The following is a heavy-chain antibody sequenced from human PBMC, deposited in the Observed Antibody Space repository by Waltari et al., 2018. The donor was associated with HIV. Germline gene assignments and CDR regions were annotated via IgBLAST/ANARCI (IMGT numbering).Heavy chain of an antibody. V-gene: IGHV4-38-2*02. J-gene: IGHJ5*02. D-gene: IGHD2-15*01. CDR2: IFHTGST. Sequence: VQLQPSGPGPVQPSETRYPSCGVSGYSISSGSYSGCIRQTPGKGLEWIGTIFHTGSTFYNPSLKSRIRMSLDTSKNQYAQSLLSLTAAGTAAYYCARERWHCISAACYGWFDPWGQGTLVTVSS. CDR1: GYSISSGSY. CDR3: ARERWHCISAACYGWFDP.